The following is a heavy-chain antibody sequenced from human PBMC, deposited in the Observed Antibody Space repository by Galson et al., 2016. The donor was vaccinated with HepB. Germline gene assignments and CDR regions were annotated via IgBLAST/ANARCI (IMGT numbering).Heavy chain of an antibody. Sequence: SLRLSCAASGFTFSTYWMHWLRQVPGKGLVWVARINIDGSATNYADSVKGRFTVSRDNAQNTLFLQMDSLRDDDTAVYYCAREEITVVGGVITPRFDSWGQGILVTVSS. D-gene: IGHD3-10*01. V-gene: IGHV3-74*01. CDR3: AREEITVVGGVITPRFDS. J-gene: IGHJ5*01. CDR1: GFTFSTYW. CDR2: INIDGSAT.